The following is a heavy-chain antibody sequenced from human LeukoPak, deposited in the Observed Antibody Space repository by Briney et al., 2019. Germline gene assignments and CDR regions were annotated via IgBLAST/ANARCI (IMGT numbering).Heavy chain of an antibody. CDR2: IYSGGNT. CDR1: GFTVSSNY. CDR3: ARYNTLHCFDC. V-gene: IGHV3-66*02. J-gene: IGHJ4*02. D-gene: IGHD1-14*01. Sequence: PGGSLRLSCAASGFTVSSNYMTWVRQAPGKGLEWVSVIYSGGNTYYADSVKGRFSISRDNSKNTLYLQMNSLRAEDTAVYYCARYNTLHCFDCRGQGTLVTVSS.